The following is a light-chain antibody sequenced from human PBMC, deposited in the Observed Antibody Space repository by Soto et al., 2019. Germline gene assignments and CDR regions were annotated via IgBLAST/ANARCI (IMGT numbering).Light chain of an antibody. CDR1: HDILNS. V-gene: IGKV1-33*01. J-gene: IGKJ5*01. CDR2: YAS. CDR3: QHYNHFPLT. Sequence: DIQMTHSPSSLSASVGDRVTSTCQASHDILNSLNWYQHKPGKDPQLLIYYASTLKPGFPSRFRGSGSVTDFTFTITSLQPEAVATYYCQHYNHFPLTFGHGTRLDIK.